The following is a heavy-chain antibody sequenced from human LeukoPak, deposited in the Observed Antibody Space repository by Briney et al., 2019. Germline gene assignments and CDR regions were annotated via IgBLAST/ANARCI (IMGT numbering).Heavy chain of an antibody. J-gene: IGHJ1*01. CDR3: AKGQQLVAYFQH. CDR2: ISGSGGST. Sequence: GGSLRLSCAASGFTFSNAWMSWVRQAPGKGLEWVSAISGSGGSTYYADSVKGRFTISRDNSKNTLYLQMNSLRAEDTAVYYCAKGQQLVAYFQHWGQGTLVTVSS. V-gene: IGHV3-23*01. D-gene: IGHD6-13*01. CDR1: GFTFSNAW.